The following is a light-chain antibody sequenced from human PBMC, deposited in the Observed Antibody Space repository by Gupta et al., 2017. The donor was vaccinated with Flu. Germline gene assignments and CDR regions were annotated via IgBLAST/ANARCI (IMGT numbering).Light chain of an antibody. CDR1: QSLSGY. CDR2: DVS. Sequence: TLSLSPGDSATLSCRASQSLSGYLAWYQQRPGQSPRLLIYDVSVRATGIPVRFSGSGSGTDFTLTTSTREPEDFGVYYCQQRSNAPPLTFGGGTRVEIK. CDR3: QQRSNAPPLT. V-gene: IGKV3-11*01. J-gene: IGKJ4*01.